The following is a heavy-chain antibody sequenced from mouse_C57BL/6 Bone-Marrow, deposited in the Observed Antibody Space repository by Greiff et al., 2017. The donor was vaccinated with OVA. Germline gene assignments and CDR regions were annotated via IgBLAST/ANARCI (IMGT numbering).Heavy chain of an antibody. Sequence: VQLQQPGAELVKPGASVKLSCKASGYTFTSYWMHWVKQRPGQGLEWIGMIHPNSGSTNYNEKFKSKATLTVDKSSSTAYMQLSSLTSEDSAVYYCARSYYYGSSLAWFAYWGQGTLVTVSA. J-gene: IGHJ3*01. CDR3: ARSYYYGSSLAWFAY. CDR1: GYTFTSYW. CDR2: IHPNSGST. V-gene: IGHV1-64*01. D-gene: IGHD1-1*01.